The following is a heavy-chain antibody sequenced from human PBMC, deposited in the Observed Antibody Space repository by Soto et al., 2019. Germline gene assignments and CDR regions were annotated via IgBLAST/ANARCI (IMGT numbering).Heavy chain of an antibody. J-gene: IGHJ1*01. CDR3: AKAGTGAFWKTYQH. D-gene: IGHD3-3*01. Sequence: GGSLRLSCAASGFTFSNYAMSWVRQAPGKGLEWVSDISGSGGSTYYADSVKGRFTISRDNSKNTVYLQMNGLRAEDTAIYYCAKAGTGAFWKTYQHWGDGTLVTVSS. V-gene: IGHV3-23*01. CDR2: ISGSGGST. CDR1: GFTFSNYA.